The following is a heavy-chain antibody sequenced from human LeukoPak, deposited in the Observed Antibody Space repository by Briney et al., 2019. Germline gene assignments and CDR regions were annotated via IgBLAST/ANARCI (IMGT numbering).Heavy chain of an antibody. J-gene: IGHJ4*02. V-gene: IGHV3-30*04. CDR3: SNSRPDSYIDS. Sequence: GRSLRLSCAASGFTFSSYAMHRVRQAPGKGLEWVAVISYDGSNKYYADSVKGRFTISRDNSKNTLYLQMNSLRPEDTAFYYCSNSRPDSYIDSWGQGTLVTVST. CDR1: GFTFSSYA. CDR2: ISYDGSNK. D-gene: IGHD1-14*01.